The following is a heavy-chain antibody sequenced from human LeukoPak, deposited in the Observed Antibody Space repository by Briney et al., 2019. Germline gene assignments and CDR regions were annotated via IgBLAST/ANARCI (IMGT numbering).Heavy chain of an antibody. V-gene: IGHV3-23*01. Sequence: GGSLRLSCAASGLTFSTYAMNWVRQAPGKGLEWVSVITGSGDSTYYADSVKGRFTISRDIAKNSLYLQMNSLRAEDTAVYYCARGFYGDYVPFDYWGQGTLVTVSS. CDR3: ARGFYGDYVPFDY. CDR1: GLTFSTYA. CDR2: ITGSGDST. J-gene: IGHJ4*02. D-gene: IGHD4-17*01.